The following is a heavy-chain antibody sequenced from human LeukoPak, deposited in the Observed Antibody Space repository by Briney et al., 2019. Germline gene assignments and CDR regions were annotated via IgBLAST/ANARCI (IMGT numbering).Heavy chain of an antibody. D-gene: IGHD2-2*01. CDR1: GFSFSTYA. J-gene: IGHJ4*02. Sequence: LTGGSLRLSCAASGFSFSTYAMSWVRQAPGKGLEWVSAISGSGDNTYYTDSVKGRFTISRDNSKNTLYLQMNSLRAEDTAVYYCAKVGKSRYCGSTSCFMDSWGQGTLVTVSS. CDR2: ISGSGDNT. V-gene: IGHV3-23*01. CDR3: AKVGKSRYCGSTSCFMDS.